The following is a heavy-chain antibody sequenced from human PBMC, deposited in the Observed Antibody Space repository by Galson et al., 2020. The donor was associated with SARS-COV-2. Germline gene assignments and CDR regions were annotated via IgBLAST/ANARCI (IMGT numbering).Heavy chain of an antibody. CDR2: ISHSRGT. J-gene: IGHJ3*02. Sequence: SSGSYSWNWIRQPPGKGLEWIGYISHSRGTYYNPSLKSRVTISGDSSKNQFSWRLSSVTAAVTAVYYCVRLRYGEYAPDAFDIWGGGTRVTLAS. CDR3: VRLRYGEYAPDAFDI. V-gene: IGHV4-30-2*01. D-gene: IGHD4-17*01. CDR1: SSGSYS.